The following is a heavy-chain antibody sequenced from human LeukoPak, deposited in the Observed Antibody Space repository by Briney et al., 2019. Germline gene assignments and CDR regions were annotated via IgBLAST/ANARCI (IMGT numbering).Heavy chain of an antibody. CDR2: INPNSGGT. J-gene: IGHJ4*02. CDR1: GYTFTSYY. CDR3: ARDGKGRYDFRENDY. D-gene: IGHD3-3*01. V-gene: IGHV1-2*04. Sequence: ASVKVSCKASGYTFTSYYMHWVRQAPGQGLEWMGWINPNSGGTNYAQKFQGWVTMTRDTSISTAYMELRSLRSDDTAVYYCARDGKGRYDFRENDYWGQGTLVTVSS.